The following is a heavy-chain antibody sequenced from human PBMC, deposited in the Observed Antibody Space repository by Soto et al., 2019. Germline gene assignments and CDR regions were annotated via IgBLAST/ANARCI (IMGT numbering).Heavy chain of an antibody. V-gene: IGHV3-30-3*01. Sequence: PGGTLRLSCAASGFIFINYAMHWVRQAPGRGLEWVAVISSNGGNADSADSVKGRFTISKDNSKNTVFLRMESLRPEDSAIYYCARDRSFGTSGYYSWDLWGQGTLVTVSS. D-gene: IGHD3-22*01. J-gene: IGHJ5*02. CDR1: GFIFINYA. CDR3: ARDRSFGTSGYYSWDL. CDR2: ISSNGGNA.